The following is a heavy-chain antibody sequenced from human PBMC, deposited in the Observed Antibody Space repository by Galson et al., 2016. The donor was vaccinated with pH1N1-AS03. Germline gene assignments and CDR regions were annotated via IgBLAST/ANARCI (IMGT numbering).Heavy chain of an antibody. J-gene: IGHJ4*02. Sequence: SLRLSCAASAFIFSNYGMHWVRQAPGKGLEWVAVISYDGTNKFYADSVKGRFTISRDNSKNTLYLQMNSLRAEDTAVYYCAKDIMIVGASLTGGYFDYWGQGALVTVSS. CDR3: AKDIMIVGASLTGGYFDY. D-gene: IGHD1-26*01. CDR1: AFIFSNYG. CDR2: ISYDGTNK. V-gene: IGHV3-30*18.